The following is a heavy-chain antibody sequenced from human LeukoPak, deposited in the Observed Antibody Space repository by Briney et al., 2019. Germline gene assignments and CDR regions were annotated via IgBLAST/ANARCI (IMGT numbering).Heavy chain of an antibody. CDR3: ARGPRSSGRTY. CDR2: ISSSGSTI. Sequence: GGSLRLSCAASGFAFSSYEMNWVRQAPGKGLEWVSYISSSGSTIYYADSVKGRFTISRDNAKNSLYLQMNSLRAEDTAVYYCARGPRSSGRTYWGQGTLVTVSS. V-gene: IGHV3-48*03. J-gene: IGHJ4*02. D-gene: IGHD6-19*01. CDR1: GFAFSSYE.